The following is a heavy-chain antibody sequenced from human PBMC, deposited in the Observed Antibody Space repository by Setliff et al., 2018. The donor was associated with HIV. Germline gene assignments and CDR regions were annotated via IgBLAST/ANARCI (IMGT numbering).Heavy chain of an antibody. Sequence: PGGSLRLSCAASGFTVSSNYMSWVRQAPGKGLEWVSVIYSGGSTYYADSVKGRFTISRDNSKNTLYLQMNSLRAEDTAVYYCAQAQTSVSGSYYQYLQHWGQGTLVTVSS. CDR1: GFTVSSNY. D-gene: IGHD3-10*01. J-gene: IGHJ1*01. CDR2: IYSGGST. CDR3: AQAQTSVSGSYYQYLQH. V-gene: IGHV3-53*01.